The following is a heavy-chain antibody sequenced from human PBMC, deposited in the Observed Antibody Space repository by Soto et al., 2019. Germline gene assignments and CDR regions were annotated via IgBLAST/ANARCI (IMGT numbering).Heavy chain of an antibody. V-gene: IGHV3-49*03. D-gene: IGHD2-2*01. CDR2: IRSKTYGGTT. J-gene: IGHJ4*02. Sequence: GGSLRLSCIASGFAFGDYAMSWFRQAPGKGLEWVGFIRSKTYGGTTEYAASVEGRFTISRDDSKSIAYLQMNSLKNEDTGVYYCTKGEYHLYSRGQGTLVTVSS. CDR1: GFAFGDYA. CDR3: TKGEYHLYS.